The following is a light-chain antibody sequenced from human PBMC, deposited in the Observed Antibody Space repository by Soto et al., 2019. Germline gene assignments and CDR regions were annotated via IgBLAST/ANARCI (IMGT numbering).Light chain of an antibody. CDR3: SSYTTANTYV. CDR2: EVS. Sequence: QSALTQPASVSGSPGQSITISCTATSSDVGGYNYVSWYQRHPGKAPKLMIYEVSNRPSGVSNRFSGSKSGNTASLTISGLQAEDEADYYCSSYTTANTYVFGTGTKVTVL. CDR1: SSDVGGYNY. J-gene: IGLJ1*01. V-gene: IGLV2-14*01.